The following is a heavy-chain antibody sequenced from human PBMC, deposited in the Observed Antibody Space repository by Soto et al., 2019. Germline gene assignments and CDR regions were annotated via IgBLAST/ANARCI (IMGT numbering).Heavy chain of an antibody. D-gene: IGHD2-15*01. J-gene: IGHJ5*02. CDR3: ARRYCSGGSCYTGRDWFDP. CDR1: GGTFSTYG. V-gene: IGHV1-69*01. Sequence: QVQLVQSGAEVKKPGSSVKVSCKASGGTFSTYGISWVRQAPGQGLEWMGGIIPIVNTANYAQKFEGRVTITADESTSTAYMDLSSLRSEDTAVYYCARRYCSGGSCYTGRDWFDPWGQGTLVTVSS. CDR2: IIPIVNTA.